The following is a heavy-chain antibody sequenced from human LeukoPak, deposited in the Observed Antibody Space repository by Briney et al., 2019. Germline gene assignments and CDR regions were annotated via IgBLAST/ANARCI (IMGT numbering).Heavy chain of an antibody. V-gene: IGHV4-34*01. CDR3: ARRSQFSGSYYSRMSNAFDI. CDR1: GGSFSGYY. J-gene: IGHJ3*02. CDR2: INHSGST. D-gene: IGHD1-26*01. Sequence: PSETLSLTCAVYGGSFSGYYWSWIRQPPGKGLEWIGEINHSGSTNYNPSLKSRVTISVDTSKNQFSLKLSSVAAADTAVYYCARRSQFSGSYYSRMSNAFDIWGQGTMVTVSS.